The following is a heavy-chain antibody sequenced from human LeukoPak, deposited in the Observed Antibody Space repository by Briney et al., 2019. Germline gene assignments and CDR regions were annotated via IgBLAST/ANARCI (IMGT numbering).Heavy chain of an antibody. CDR1: GFTFSSFS. V-gene: IGHV3-21*01. CDR3: ARDWSDGDYVWGGRYFDY. J-gene: IGHJ4*02. D-gene: IGHD4-17*01. Sequence: KPGGSLRLSCAASGFTFSSFSMNGARQAQGKGLEGVSSISSSSSYIYYADSVKGRFTISRDNAKNSLYLQMNSLRAEDTAVYYCARDWSDGDYVWGGRYFDYWGQGTLVTVSS. CDR2: ISSSSSYI.